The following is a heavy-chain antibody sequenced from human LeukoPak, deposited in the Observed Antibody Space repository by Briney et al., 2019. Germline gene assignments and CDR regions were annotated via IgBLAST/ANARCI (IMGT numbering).Heavy chain of an antibody. CDR2: IYYSGST. CDR1: GGSISSYY. Sequence: SETLSLTCTVSGGSISSYYWSWIRQPPGKGLEWIGYIYYSGSTNYNPSLKSRVTISVDTSKNQFSLKLSSVTAADTAVYYCASHRDQLWPFDPWGQGTLVTVSS. D-gene: IGHD2-2*01. V-gene: IGHV4-59*08. CDR3: ASHRDQLWPFDP. J-gene: IGHJ5*02.